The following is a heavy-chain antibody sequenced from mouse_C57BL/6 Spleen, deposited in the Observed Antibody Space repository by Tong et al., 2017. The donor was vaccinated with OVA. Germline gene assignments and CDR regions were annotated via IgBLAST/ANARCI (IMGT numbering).Heavy chain of an antibody. V-gene: IGHV5S21*01. CDR3: ARRYYGSSYHFDY. Sequence: EVQLQESGGGLVKPGGSLKLSCAASGFTFSSYAMSWVRQTPEKRLEWVAYISSGSSTIYYADTVKGRFTISRDNAKNTLYLQMSRLKSEDTAMYYCARRYYGSSYHFDYWGQGTTLTVSS. CDR1: GFTFSSYA. J-gene: IGHJ2*01. D-gene: IGHD1-1*01. CDR2: ISSGSSTI.